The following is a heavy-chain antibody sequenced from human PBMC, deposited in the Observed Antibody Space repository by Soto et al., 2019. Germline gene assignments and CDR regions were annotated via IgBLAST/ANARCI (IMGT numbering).Heavy chain of an antibody. CDR3: AMEFSFDY. Sequence: QVQLVQSGAEVKKPGASVKVSCKASGYTFNTYGISWVRQAPGQGLEWMGWISAYNGNTKYAQTLQGRVTMTTDTSTSTASMELRSLGSDDTAVYYCAMEFSFDYWGQGTLVTVSS. D-gene: IGHD1-1*01. CDR2: ISAYNGNT. J-gene: IGHJ4*02. V-gene: IGHV1-18*01. CDR1: GYTFNTYG.